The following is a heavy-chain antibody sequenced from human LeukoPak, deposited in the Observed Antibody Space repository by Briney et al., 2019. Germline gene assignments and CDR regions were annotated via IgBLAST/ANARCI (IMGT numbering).Heavy chain of an antibody. Sequence: GASVKVSCKASGYTFTGYYMHWVRQAPGQGLEWMGWINPNSGGTNYAQKFQGRVTMTRDTSISTAYMELSRLRPDDTAVYYCARGFVNRWQQLGSYWGQGTLVTVSS. CDR3: ARGFVNRWQQLGSY. CDR2: INPNSGGT. CDR1: GYTFTGYY. V-gene: IGHV1-2*02. J-gene: IGHJ4*02. D-gene: IGHD6-13*01.